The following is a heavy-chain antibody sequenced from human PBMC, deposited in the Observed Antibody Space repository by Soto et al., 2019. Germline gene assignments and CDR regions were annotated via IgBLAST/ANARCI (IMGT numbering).Heavy chain of an antibody. Sequence: TLSLTCTVSGGSISSGDYYWSWIRQPPGKGLEWIGYIYYSGSTYYNPSLKSRVTISVDTSKNQFSLKLSSVTAADTAVYYCARDGSGYDSTTSNWGQGTLVTVSS. CDR2: IYYSGST. V-gene: IGHV4-30-4*08. J-gene: IGHJ4*02. CDR3: ARDGSGYDSTTSN. D-gene: IGHD5-12*01. CDR1: GGSISSGDYY.